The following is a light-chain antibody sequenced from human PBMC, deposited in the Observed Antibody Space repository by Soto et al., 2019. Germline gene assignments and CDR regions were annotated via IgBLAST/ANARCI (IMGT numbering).Light chain of an antibody. CDR3: QQYNNWPFS. J-gene: IGKJ5*01. CDR1: QGVTTN. CDR2: DVS. Sequence: EILMTQSPATLSVSPGERVPLSCRAGQGVTTNFAWYQQKSGQSPRLLIYDVSSRATGVPSRFSGTGSETDFTLTISGLQSEDSAIYFCQQYNNWPFSFGQGTRLEIK. V-gene: IGKV3-15*01.